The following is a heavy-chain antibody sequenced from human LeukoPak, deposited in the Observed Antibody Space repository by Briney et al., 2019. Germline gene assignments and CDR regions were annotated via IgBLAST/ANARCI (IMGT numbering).Heavy chain of an antibody. CDR2: IYTSGRT. V-gene: IGHV4-4*07. J-gene: IGHJ6*03. Sequence: PSETLSLTCTVSGGSISSYYWSWIRQPAGKGLEWIGRIYTSGRTNYNPPLKSRVTMSVDTSKNQFSPKLSSVTAADTAVYYCATVAYEGGYSGQYGYYYYYYMDVWGKGTTVTVSS. D-gene: IGHD5-12*01. CDR3: ATVAYEGGYSGQYGYYYYYYMDV. CDR1: GGSISSYY.